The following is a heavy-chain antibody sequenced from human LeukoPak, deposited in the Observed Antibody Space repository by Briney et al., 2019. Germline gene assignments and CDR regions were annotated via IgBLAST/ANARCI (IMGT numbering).Heavy chain of an antibody. CDR1: GITLSNYG. CDR3: AKRGVVIRVILVGFHKEAYYFES. J-gene: IGHJ4*02. Sequence: GGSLRLSCAVSGITLSNYGMSWVRQAPGKGLEWVAGISDSGGSTKYADSVKGRFTIARDNRKNTLYLQINSLRAEDTAVYFCAKRGVVIRVILVGFHKEAYYFESWGQGALVTVSS. CDR2: ISDSGGST. V-gene: IGHV3-23*01. D-gene: IGHD3/OR15-3a*01.